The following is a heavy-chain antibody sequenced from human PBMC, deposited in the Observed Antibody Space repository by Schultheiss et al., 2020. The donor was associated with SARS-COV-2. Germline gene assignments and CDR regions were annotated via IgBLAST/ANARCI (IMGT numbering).Heavy chain of an antibody. CDR2: ISGSGGST. D-gene: IGHD3-3*01. V-gene: IGHV3-23*01. CDR3: AKFSRGEWLPID. Sequence: GGSLRLSCGASGFIFSRFWMSWVRQTPEKGLEWVSAISGSGGSTYYADSVKGRFTISRDNSKNTLYLQMNSLRAEDTAVYYCAKFSRGEWLPIDWGQGILVTVSS. J-gene: IGHJ4*02. CDR1: GFIFSRFW.